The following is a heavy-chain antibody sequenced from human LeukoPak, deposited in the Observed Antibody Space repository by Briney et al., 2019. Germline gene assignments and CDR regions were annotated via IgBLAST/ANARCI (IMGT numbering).Heavy chain of an antibody. J-gene: IGHJ4*02. CDR1: GGSISSYY. V-gene: IGHV4-4*07. CDR2: IYSSGST. CDR3: ARADYDFWSGYRGYFDY. Sequence: SETLSLTXTVAGGSISSYYWSWIRQPAGKGLEWIGRIYSSGSTKYNPSLKSRVTMSVDTSKNQFSLKLSSVTAADTAVYYCARADYDFWSGYRGYFDYWGQGTLVTVSS. D-gene: IGHD3-3*01.